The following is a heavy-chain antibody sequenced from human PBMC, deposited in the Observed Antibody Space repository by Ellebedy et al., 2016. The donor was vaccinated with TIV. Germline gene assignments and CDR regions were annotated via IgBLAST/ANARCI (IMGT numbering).Heavy chain of an antibody. CDR3: AKDGVGPAAISYYYYYYMDV. Sequence: GESLKISXAASGFTFSSYAMSWVRQAPGKGLEWVSTISDSGGSTYYADSVKGRFTISRDNAKNTLYLQMNSLRAEDTAVYYCAKDGVGPAAISYYYYYYMDVWGKGTTVTVSS. CDR1: GFTFSSYA. V-gene: IGHV3-23*01. D-gene: IGHD2-2*01. CDR2: ISDSGGST. J-gene: IGHJ6*03.